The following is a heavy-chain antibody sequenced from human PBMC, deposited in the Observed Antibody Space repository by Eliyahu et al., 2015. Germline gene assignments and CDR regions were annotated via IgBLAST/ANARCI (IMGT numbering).Heavy chain of an antibody. Sequence: QLQLQESGPGLVKPSETLSLTCTVSGGSISSXSYYWGWIRQPPGKGLEWIGSIYYSGSTYYNPSLKSRVTISVDTSKNQFSLKLSSVTAADTAVYYCARPPRELPDAFDIWGQGTMVTVSS. D-gene: IGHD1-7*01. CDR2: IYYSGST. V-gene: IGHV4-39*01. CDR3: ARPPRELPDAFDI. J-gene: IGHJ3*02. CDR1: GGSISSXSYY.